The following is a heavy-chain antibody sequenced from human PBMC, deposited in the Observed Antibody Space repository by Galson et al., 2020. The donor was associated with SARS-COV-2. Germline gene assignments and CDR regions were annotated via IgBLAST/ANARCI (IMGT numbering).Heavy chain of an antibody. Sequence: GESLKISCAASGFTFDDYGMSWVRQAPGKGLEWVSGINWNGGSTGYADSVKGRFTISRDNAKNSLYLQMNSLRAEDTALYYCARDPDYYDSSGYSYAFDIWGQGTMVTVSS. D-gene: IGHD3-22*01. V-gene: IGHV3-20*04. CDR2: INWNGGST. CDR3: ARDPDYYDSSGYSYAFDI. CDR1: GFTFDDYG. J-gene: IGHJ3*02.